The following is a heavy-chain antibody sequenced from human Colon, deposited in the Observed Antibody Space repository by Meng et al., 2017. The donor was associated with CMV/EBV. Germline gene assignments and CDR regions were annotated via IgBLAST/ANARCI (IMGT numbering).Heavy chain of an antibody. CDR3: ARGGVTTGGYDY. Sequence: EVHLVESGGGLVNPGGCLRLSCAASGVTFTSYSMNWVRQAPGKGLEWVSSLDTTSTYIYYADSVKGRFTISRDNDKNTLYLQMNSLRADDTAIYYCARGGVTTGGYDYWGQGTLVTVSS. CDR1: GVTFTSYS. V-gene: IGHV3-21*01. CDR2: LDTTSTYI. D-gene: IGHD6-25*01. J-gene: IGHJ4*02.